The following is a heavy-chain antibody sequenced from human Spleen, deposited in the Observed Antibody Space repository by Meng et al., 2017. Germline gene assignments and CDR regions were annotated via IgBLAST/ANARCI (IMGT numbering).Heavy chain of an antibody. CDR3: ARYWRRTPEGNFDY. Sequence: GESLKISCAASGFTFSRFWMSWVRQAPGKGLEWVATVKEDGSEKYYVDSVKGRFTISRDNAKNSLSLQMNSLGVEDTATYYCARYWRRTPEGNFDYWGQGTLVTVSS. D-gene: IGHD2-8*02. V-gene: IGHV3-7*01. J-gene: IGHJ4*02. CDR2: VKEDGSEK. CDR1: GFTFSRFW.